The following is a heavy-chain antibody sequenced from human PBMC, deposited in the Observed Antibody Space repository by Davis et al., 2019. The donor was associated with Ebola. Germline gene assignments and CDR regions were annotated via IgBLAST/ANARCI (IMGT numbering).Heavy chain of an antibody. J-gene: IGHJ4*02. CDR2: ISSSSSYI. Sequence: GESLKISCAASGFTFSSYSMNWVRQAPGKGLEWVSSISSSSSYIYYADSVKGRFTISRDNSKNTLYLQMNSLRAEDTAVYYCAKGDTSTIFGVVDYWGQGTLVTVSS. D-gene: IGHD3-3*01. V-gene: IGHV3-21*04. CDR3: AKGDTSTIFGVVDY. CDR1: GFTFSSYS.